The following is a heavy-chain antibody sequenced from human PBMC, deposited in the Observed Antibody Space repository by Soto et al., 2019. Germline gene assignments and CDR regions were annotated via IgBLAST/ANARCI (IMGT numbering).Heavy chain of an antibody. CDR2: ISNIGFT. CDR3: ARPKTIGAAAGKGWFDP. CDR1: GGSMISYY. Sequence: SETLSLTCTVSGGSMISYYWSWIRQPPGRGLEWIGYISNIGFTRYNPSLKSRVSISVDTSKNQFSLKLTSVTAADTAMYYCARPKTIGAAAGKGWFDPWGQGTLVTVSS. V-gene: IGHV4-59*08. D-gene: IGHD6-13*01. J-gene: IGHJ5*02.